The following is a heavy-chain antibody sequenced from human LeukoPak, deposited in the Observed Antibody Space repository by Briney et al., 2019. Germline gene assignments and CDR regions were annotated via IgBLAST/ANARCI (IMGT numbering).Heavy chain of an antibody. J-gene: IGHJ4*02. CDR2: MYLGDSDT. D-gene: IGHD5-24*01. Sequence: ESLKIPCKCFGYSFISYCIGWAGQMPGKGLEWMGIMYLGDSDTRYSPSFQGQVTIPADKPISSAYRQWSSLKASDTAMYYCARHGVLVREGYNVHFDYWGQGTLVTVSS. V-gene: IGHV5-51*01. CDR1: GYSFISYC. CDR3: ARHGVLVREGYNVHFDY.